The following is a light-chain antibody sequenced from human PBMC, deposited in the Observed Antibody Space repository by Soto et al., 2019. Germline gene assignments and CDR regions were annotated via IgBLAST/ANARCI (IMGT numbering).Light chain of an antibody. V-gene: IGLV2-23*01. CDR3: CSHAGDTMWV. CDR2: EAT. CDR1: SSDVVSYNL. J-gene: IGLJ3*02. Sequence: QSALTQPASVSGSPGQSITISCTGTSSDVVSYNLVSWYQQHPGKVPKLMIYEATKLPSGVSDRFSGSKSGNTASLTISGLQAEDEADYYCCSHAGDTMWVLGGGTKVTVL.